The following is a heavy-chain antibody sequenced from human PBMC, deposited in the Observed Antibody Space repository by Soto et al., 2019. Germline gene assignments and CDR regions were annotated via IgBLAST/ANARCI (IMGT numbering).Heavy chain of an antibody. CDR2: IYPGDSDT. D-gene: IGHD4-17*01. J-gene: IGHJ4*02. Sequence: PGECLKISCKGSGYSFTIYWIGWVLQMPGKGLEWMGIIYPGDSDTRYSPSFQGQVTISADKSISTAYLQWSSLKASDTAMYYCARLLTTVVTGGIDYWGQGTLVPVSS. V-gene: IGHV5-51*01. CDR1: GYSFTIYW. CDR3: ARLLTTVVTGGIDY.